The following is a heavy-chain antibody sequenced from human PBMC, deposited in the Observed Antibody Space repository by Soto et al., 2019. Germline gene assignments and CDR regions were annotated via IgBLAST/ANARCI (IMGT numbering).Heavy chain of an antibody. D-gene: IGHD1-26*01. CDR1: GFTFSNAW. V-gene: IGHV3-15*07. CDR3: TAVTGWELRY. CDR2: IRSKTDGGTT. Sequence: EVQLVESGGGLVKPGGSLRLSCAASGFTFSNAWMNWVRQAPGKGLEWVGRIRSKTDGGTTAYIAPVKGRFTISRDDSKHTLYLQMNRLKTEDTAVYYFTAVTGWELRYGGQGTLVTVSS. J-gene: IGHJ4*02.